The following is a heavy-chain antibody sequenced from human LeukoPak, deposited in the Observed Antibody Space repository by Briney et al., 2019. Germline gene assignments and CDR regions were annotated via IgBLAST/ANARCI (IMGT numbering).Heavy chain of an antibody. V-gene: IGHV3-53*01. CDR3: ATTSGTYYKLAY. CDR2: IYGGGNT. J-gene: IGHJ4*02. Sequence: GGSLRLSCSASGFTVSSNHITWVRQAPGKGLEWVSVIYGGGNTYYADSVKGRFTISRDISKNTLYLQMNSLRAEDTAVYYCATTSGTYYKLAYWGQGTLVTVSS. CDR1: GFTVSSNH. D-gene: IGHD3-10*01.